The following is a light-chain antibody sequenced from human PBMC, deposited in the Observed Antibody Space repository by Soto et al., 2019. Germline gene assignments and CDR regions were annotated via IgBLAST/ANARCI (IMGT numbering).Light chain of an antibody. CDR2: QDN. J-gene: IGLJ2*01. CDR1: KLGDKY. CDR3: QAWDSSTVV. V-gene: IGLV3-1*01. Sequence: SYELTQAPSVSVSPGQTASITCSGDKLGDKYACWYRQKPGQSPVLVIYQDNKRPSGIPERFSGSNSGNTATLTINETHVIDEADYYCQAWDSSTVVFGGGTKVTVL.